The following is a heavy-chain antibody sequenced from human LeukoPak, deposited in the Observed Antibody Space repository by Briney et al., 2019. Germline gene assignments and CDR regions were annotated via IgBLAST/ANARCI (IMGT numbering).Heavy chain of an antibody. CDR3: AGGHYQLS. Sequence: PGGSLRLSCAASGFTFSTYWMSWVRQAPGKGLEWVASIKEEGSEKHYVDSVKGRFTISRDNAKNSLYLQMNSLRAEDTAVYYCAGGHYQLSWGQGILVTVSS. CDR1: GFTFSTYW. V-gene: IGHV3-7*01. CDR2: IKEEGSEK. D-gene: IGHD2-2*01. J-gene: IGHJ5*02.